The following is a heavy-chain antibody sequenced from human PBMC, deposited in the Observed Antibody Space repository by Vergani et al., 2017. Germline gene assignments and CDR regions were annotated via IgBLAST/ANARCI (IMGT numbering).Heavy chain of an antibody. J-gene: IGHJ4*02. Sequence: EVQLVESGGGLVQPGGSLRLSCAASGFTVSSNYMSWVRQAPGKGLEWVSVIYSGGSTYYADSVKGRFTISRDNSKNTLYLQMNSLRAEDTAVYYCAKDLYSSSWYYFDYWGQGTLVTVSS. CDR1: GFTVSSNY. CDR3: AKDLYSSSWYYFDY. V-gene: IGHV3-66*01. CDR2: IYSGGST. D-gene: IGHD6-13*01.